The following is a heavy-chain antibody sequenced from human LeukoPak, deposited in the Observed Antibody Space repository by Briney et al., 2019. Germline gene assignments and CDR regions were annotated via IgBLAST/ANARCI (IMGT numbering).Heavy chain of an antibody. CDR3: AKVPIVGATIGYFDF. D-gene: IGHD1-26*01. J-gene: IGHJ4*02. CDR2: ISGGGGST. CDR1: GFTFSNYA. V-gene: IGHV3-23*01. Sequence: GGSLRLSCAASGFTFSNYAMNWARQAPGKGLEWVSGISGGGGSTSYADSVKGRFTISRDNSKNTLFLQMNSLRADDTAVYYCAKVPIVGATIGYFDFWGQGTLVTASS.